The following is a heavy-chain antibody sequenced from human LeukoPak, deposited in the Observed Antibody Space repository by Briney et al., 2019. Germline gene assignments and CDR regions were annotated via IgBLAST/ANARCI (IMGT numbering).Heavy chain of an antibody. J-gene: IGHJ4*02. CDR2: IKKDGSEK. CDR1: GFTFTNYW. D-gene: IGHD3-16*01. Sequence: GGSLRLSCAASGFTFTNYWMSWVRQAPGKGLEWVANIKKDGSEKYYVDSVKGRFTISRDNAKNSLYLQMNSLRVEDTAVYYCARDVKGGNSDYWGQGTLVTVSS. CDR3: ARDVKGGNSDY. V-gene: IGHV3-7*01.